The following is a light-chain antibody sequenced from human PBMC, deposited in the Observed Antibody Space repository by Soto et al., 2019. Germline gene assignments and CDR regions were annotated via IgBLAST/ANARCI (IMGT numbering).Light chain of an antibody. CDR2: ENN. CDR3: GTWDNSLRGVV. V-gene: IGLV1-51*02. CDR1: RSNIGDNY. Sequence: QAVLTQPPSVSAAPGQKVTIYCSGSRSNIGDNYVSWYQQLPGTAPKLLIYENNKRPSGIPDRFSGSKSGTSATLGISGLQTGDEADYYCGTWDNSLRGVVFGGGTQLTVL. J-gene: IGLJ2*01.